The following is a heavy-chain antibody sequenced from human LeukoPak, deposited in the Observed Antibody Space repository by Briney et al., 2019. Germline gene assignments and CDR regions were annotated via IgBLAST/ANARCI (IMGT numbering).Heavy chain of an antibody. V-gene: IGHV4-39*01. CDR3: ARLGDRSGGTYFDS. CDR1: GASISGSHDY. Sequence: SETLSLTCTVSGASISGSHDYWAWIRQPPGKGLEWIGRIYYSGGTHYNPSLESRLTISVDTSKNRFSLKLSSVTAADTAVYYCARLGDRSGGTYFDSWGQGTLVTVSS. D-gene: IGHD6-19*01. CDR2: IYYSGGT. J-gene: IGHJ4*02.